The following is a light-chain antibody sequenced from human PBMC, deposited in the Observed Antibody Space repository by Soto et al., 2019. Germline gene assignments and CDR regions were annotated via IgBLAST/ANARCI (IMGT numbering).Light chain of an antibody. J-gene: IGKJ4*01. Sequence: EIVLTQSPAALSFSPGERATLSCRASQGIGNSLAWYQQKPGQAPRRLIYDASSKPTDIPARFTGSGSGTDFTLTISGLEAEDFAAYYCQQRSSWPLTFGGGTKVEI. CDR3: QQRSSWPLT. CDR2: DAS. V-gene: IGKV3D-11*01. CDR1: QGIGNS.